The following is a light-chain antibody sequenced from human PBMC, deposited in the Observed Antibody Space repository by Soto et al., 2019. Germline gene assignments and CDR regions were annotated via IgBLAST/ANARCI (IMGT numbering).Light chain of an antibody. CDR3: QQYNDWPPWT. V-gene: IGKV3-15*01. CDR1: QSISSK. CDR2: GAS. Sequence: EIVMTQSPSTLSVSPGERATLSCMSSQSISSKLAWYQKKPGQAPRLLIYGASTRATGIPARFSGSGSGTEFTLTISSLQSEDFAAYYCQQYNDWPPWTFGQGTKVDI. J-gene: IGKJ1*01.